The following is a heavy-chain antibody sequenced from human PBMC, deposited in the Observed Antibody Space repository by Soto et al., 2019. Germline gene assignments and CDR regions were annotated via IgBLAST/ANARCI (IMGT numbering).Heavy chain of an antibody. CDR3: TKQWEQYHFAY. D-gene: IGHD1-26*01. CDR1: GFTFNNYA. J-gene: IGHJ4*02. V-gene: IGHV3-23*01. Sequence: GGSLRLSCAASGFTFNNYAMRWVRQAPGKGLEWVSSITGSGDNTYYADSVKGRFTISRDNSKNILFLQMNSLRAEDTALYYCTKQWEQYHFAYWGQGTLVPVSS. CDR2: ITGSGDNT.